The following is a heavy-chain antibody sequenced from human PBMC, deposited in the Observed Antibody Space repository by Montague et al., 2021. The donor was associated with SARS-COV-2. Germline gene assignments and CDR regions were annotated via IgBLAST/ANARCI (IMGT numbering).Heavy chain of an antibody. V-gene: IGHV4-38-2*02. Sequence: SETLSLTCIVSGYSISSGYYWGWMRQPPGKGLEWIGSIYHSGSTYYNPPLKSRVTISIDTSKNQFSLNLSSVTAADTAVYYCARVLAVDYGDARDVFDTWGQGTMVTVSS. CDR2: IYHSGST. D-gene: IGHD4-17*01. CDR1: GYSISSGYY. CDR3: ARVLAVDYGDARDVFDT. J-gene: IGHJ3*02.